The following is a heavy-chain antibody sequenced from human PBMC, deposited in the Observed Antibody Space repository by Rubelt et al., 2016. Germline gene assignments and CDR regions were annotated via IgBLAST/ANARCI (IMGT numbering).Heavy chain of an antibody. CDR2: IYYSGST. CDR3: ARTTGSNWF. J-gene: IGHJ4*02. Sequence: QVQLQESGPGLVKPSETLSLTCTVSGGSISSYYWSWIRQPPGKGLEWIGYIYYSGSTNYNPSLKSRVTISVDTSKNQFSLKRSSVTAADPAVYYCARTTGSNWFWGQGTLVTVSS. CDR1: GGSISSYY. V-gene: IGHV4-59*12. D-gene: IGHD1-26*01.